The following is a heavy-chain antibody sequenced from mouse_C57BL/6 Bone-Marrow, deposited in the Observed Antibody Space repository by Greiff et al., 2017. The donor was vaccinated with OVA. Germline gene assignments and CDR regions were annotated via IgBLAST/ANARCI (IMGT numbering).Heavy chain of an antibody. CDR2: ITHSGET. V-gene: IGHV12-3*01. D-gene: IGHD2-4*01. Sequence: VKLVESGPGLVKPSQSLFLTCSITGFPITSGYYWIWIRQSPGKPLEWMGYITHSGETFYNPSLQSPISITRETSKNQFFLQLNSVTTEDTAMYYCAGDTYYEYDGLAMDYWGQGTSVTVSS. CDR1: GFPITSGYY. J-gene: IGHJ4*01. CDR3: AGDTYYEYDGLAMDY.